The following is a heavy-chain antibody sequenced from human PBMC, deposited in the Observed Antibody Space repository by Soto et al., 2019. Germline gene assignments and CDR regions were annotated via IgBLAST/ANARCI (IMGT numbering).Heavy chain of an antibody. J-gene: IGHJ4*02. CDR2: IFYSGST. CDR3: ARHLMGRAYYPFGSTPPPNPFDY. V-gene: IGHV4-39*01. CDR1: GGSISSSSYY. Sequence: SETLSLTCTVSGGSISSSSYYWAWIRQPPGKGLEWIGNIFYSGSTYYSPSLKSRVTISVDTSKNQFSLKLSSVTAADTAVYYCARHLMGRAYYPFGSTPPPNPFDYWGQGTLVTVSS. D-gene: IGHD1-26*01.